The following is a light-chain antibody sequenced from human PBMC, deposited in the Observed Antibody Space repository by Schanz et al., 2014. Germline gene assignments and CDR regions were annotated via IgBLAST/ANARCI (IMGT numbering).Light chain of an antibody. CDR1: SSDVGGYNY. CDR2: EVN. CDR3: CSYVGHSTVL. J-gene: IGLJ2*01. V-gene: IGLV2-8*01. Sequence: QSALTQPPSASGSPGQSVTISCTGTSSDVGGYNYVSWYQQHPGKAPKLMIYEVNKRPSGVPDRFSGSKSGNTASLTISGLQAEDEADYYCCSYVGHSTVLFGGGTKLTVL.